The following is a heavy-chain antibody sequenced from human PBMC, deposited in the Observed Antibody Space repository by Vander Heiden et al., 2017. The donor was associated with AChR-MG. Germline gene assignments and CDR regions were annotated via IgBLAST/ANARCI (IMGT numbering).Heavy chain of an antibody. CDR1: GFSLSTRGVG. D-gene: IGHD4-17*01. CDR2: IYWDDDK. Sequence: QITLKESGPTLVKPTQTLTLTCTFSGFSLSTRGVGVGWIRQPPGKALEWFALIYWDDDKRYSPSLKSRLTITKDTSKNQVVLTMTNMDPVDTATYYCAHRPPPTTGTTGDWYFDLWGRGTLVTVSS. V-gene: IGHV2-5*02. CDR3: AHRPPPTTGTTGDWYFDL. J-gene: IGHJ2*01.